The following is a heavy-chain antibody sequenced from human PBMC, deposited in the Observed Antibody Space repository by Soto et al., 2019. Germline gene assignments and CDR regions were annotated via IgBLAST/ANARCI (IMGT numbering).Heavy chain of an antibody. CDR3: ATWLLREHAFDI. V-gene: IGHV3-53*01. CDR2: LYIADGT. J-gene: IGHJ3*02. Sequence: PGGSLRLSCAASGFTVNGKKYMTWVRQAPGKGLEWVSALYIADGTFYADSVKGRFTVSIDSSKNTVYLQMNNLSPEDTAVYYCATWLLREHAFDIWGLGTMVTVS. D-gene: IGHD2-15*01. CDR1: GFTVNGKKY.